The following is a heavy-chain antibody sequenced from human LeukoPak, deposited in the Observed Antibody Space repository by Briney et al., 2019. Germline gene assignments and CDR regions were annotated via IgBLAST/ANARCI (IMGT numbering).Heavy chain of an antibody. CDR3: AKDRISSGWYQKTDFDY. V-gene: IGHV3-23*01. CDR1: GFTFSSYA. CDR2: ISGSGGST. J-gene: IGHJ4*02. Sequence: GGSLRLSCAASGFTFSSYAMSWVRQAPGKGLEWVSAISGSGGSTYYADSVKGRFTISRDNFKNTLYLQMNSLRAEDTAVYYCAKDRISSGWYQKTDFDYWGQGTLVTVSS. D-gene: IGHD6-19*01.